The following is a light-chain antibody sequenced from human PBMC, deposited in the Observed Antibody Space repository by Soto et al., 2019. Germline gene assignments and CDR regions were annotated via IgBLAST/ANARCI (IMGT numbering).Light chain of an antibody. Sequence: DIQMTQSPSSLSASVGDRVTITCRASQSISSSLSWYQQRPGKAPNLLIYLASSLQSGVPSRFSGSGSGTDFNLTISSLQFEDFATYYCQQSYSTPYTFGQGTKLEIK. CDR2: LAS. CDR1: QSISSS. V-gene: IGKV1-39*01. J-gene: IGKJ2*01. CDR3: QQSYSTPYT.